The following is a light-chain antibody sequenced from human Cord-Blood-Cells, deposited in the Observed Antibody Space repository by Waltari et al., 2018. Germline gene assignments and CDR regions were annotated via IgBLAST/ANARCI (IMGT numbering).Light chain of an antibody. J-gene: IGLJ1*01. V-gene: IGLV2-11*01. CDR1: SSDVGGYNY. Sequence: QSALTQPRSVSGSPGQSVTISCTGTSSDVGGYNYVSWYQQHPGKAPKLKIYDVSKRPSGVPDRFSGSKSGNTASLTISGLQAEDEADYYCCSYAGSYTYVFGTGTKVTVL. CDR3: CSYAGSYTYV. CDR2: DVS.